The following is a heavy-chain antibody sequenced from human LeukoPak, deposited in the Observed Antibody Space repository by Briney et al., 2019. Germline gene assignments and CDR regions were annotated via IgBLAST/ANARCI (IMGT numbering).Heavy chain of an antibody. D-gene: IGHD3-9*01. CDR3: ARGRGYYDILTGYYYSYYMDV. Sequence: SETLSLTCTVSGGSISSGSYYWSWIRQPAGKGPEWIGRIYTSGSTNYNPSLKSRVTISVDTSKNQFSLKLSSVTAADTAVYYCARGRGYYDILTGYYYSYYMDVWGKGTTVTVSS. V-gene: IGHV4-61*02. J-gene: IGHJ6*03. CDR1: GGSISSGSYY. CDR2: IYTSGST.